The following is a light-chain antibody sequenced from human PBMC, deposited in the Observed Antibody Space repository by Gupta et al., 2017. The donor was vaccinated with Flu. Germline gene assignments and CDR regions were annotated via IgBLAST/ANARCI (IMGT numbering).Light chain of an antibody. V-gene: IGLV1-44*01. Sequence: VILSCSGSSSNIGSHTVNWYQQLPGTAPKLLIYNNDQRPSGVPARFSGSKSGTSASLAISELQSEDAADYHCAAWDDSLNGYVVFGGGTKLTVL. J-gene: IGLJ2*01. CDR2: NND. CDR1: SSNIGSHT. CDR3: AAWDDSLNGYVV.